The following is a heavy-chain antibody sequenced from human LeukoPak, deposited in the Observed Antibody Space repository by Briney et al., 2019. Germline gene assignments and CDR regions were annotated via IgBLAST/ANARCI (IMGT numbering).Heavy chain of an antibody. J-gene: IGHJ4*02. CDR1: GGTFSSYA. CDR2: IIPIFGTA. D-gene: IGHD5-24*01. Sequence: SVKVSCKASGGTFSSYAISWVRQAPGQGLEWMGRIIPIFGTANYAQKFQGRVTITTDESTSTAYMELSSLRSEDTAVYYCAKGDVIGTKEVFEMIAYWGQGTLVTVSS. V-gene: IGHV1-69*05. CDR3: AKGDVIGTKEVFEMIAY.